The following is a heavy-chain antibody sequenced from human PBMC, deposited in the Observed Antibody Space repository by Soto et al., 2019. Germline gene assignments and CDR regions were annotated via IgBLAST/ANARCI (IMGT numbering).Heavy chain of an antibody. CDR2: ISYDGSNK. Sequence: GGSLRLSCAASGFTFSSYGMHWVRQAPGKGLEWVAVISYDGSNKYYADSVKGRFTISRDNSKNTLYLQMNSLRAEDTAVYYCAKTPSLHCTNGVCYTVDYWGQGTLVTVSS. V-gene: IGHV3-30*18. CDR3: AKTPSLHCTNGVCYTVDY. J-gene: IGHJ4*02. D-gene: IGHD2-8*01. CDR1: GFTFSSYG.